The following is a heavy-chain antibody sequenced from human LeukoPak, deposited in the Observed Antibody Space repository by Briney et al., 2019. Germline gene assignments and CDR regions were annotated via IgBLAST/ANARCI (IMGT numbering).Heavy chain of an antibody. J-gene: IGHJ1*01. V-gene: IGHV1-18*04. D-gene: IGHD3-3*01. CDR2: ISNFDGKT. Sequence: ASVKVSCKAPGYTFTSFGITWMRQAPGQGLEWMGWISNFDGKTNYAQKFDGRVTMTTDSSTSTAYLELIRLKSDDTAVYYCARDLPFEGVLEWLLEYWGQGTLVTVSS. CDR3: ARDLPFEGVLEWLLEY. CDR1: GYTFTSFG.